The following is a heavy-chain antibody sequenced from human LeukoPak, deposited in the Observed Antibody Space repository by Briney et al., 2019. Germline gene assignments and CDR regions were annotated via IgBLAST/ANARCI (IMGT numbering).Heavy chain of an antibody. CDR3: ARVITPRYCSSPSCYWKGWFDP. CDR2: IIPIFGTA. Sequence: SVKVSCKASGGTLSRFAISWVRQAPGQGLEWMGGIIPIFGTANYAQKFQGRVTITADESAGTAYMELSSLRSDDTAVYNCARVITPRYCSSPSCYWKGWFDPWGQGTLVTVSS. D-gene: IGHD2-2*01. V-gene: IGHV1-69*13. J-gene: IGHJ5*02. CDR1: GGTLSRFA.